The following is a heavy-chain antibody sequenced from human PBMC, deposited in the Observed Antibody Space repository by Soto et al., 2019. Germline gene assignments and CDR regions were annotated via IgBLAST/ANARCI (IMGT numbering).Heavy chain of an antibody. D-gene: IGHD3-22*01. Sequence: PGGSLRLSCSASGFTFSSYDMHWVRQGPGKGLEWVSAIGTAGDTNYAGSVKGRFTISRENAKNSLYLQMNSLRAGDTAIYFCARAIGPTLFDYWRHGTLATVSS. V-gene: IGHV3-13*04. J-gene: IGHJ4*01. CDR2: IGTAGDT. CDR3: ARAIGPTLFDY. CDR1: GFTFSSYD.